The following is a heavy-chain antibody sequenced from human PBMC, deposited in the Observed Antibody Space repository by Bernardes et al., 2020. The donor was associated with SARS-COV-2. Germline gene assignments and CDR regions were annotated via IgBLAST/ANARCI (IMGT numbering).Heavy chain of an antibody. D-gene: IGHD4-17*01. Sequence: GGSLRLSCAASGFTFDSYWMHWVRQRPGKGLVWVSRIDHHGTNADYADSVRGRFTISRDNAKNTLYLHMTSLRADDTAVYYCARDIYGGPGYWGQGAQVTVSS. CDR3: ARDIYGGPGY. CDR1: GFTFDSYW. V-gene: IGHV3-74*01. CDR2: IDHHGTNA. J-gene: IGHJ4*02.